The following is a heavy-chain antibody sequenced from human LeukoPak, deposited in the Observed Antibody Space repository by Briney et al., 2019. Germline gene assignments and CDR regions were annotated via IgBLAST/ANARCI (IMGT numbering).Heavy chain of an antibody. Sequence: SETLSLTCTVPGGSISSYYWSWIRQPPGKGLEWIGYIYYSGSTNYNPSLKSRVTISVDTSKNQFSLKLSSVTAADTAVYYCARGRYMDVWGKGTTVTISS. CDR3: ARGRYMDV. CDR1: GGSISSYY. J-gene: IGHJ6*03. V-gene: IGHV4-59*01. CDR2: IYYSGST.